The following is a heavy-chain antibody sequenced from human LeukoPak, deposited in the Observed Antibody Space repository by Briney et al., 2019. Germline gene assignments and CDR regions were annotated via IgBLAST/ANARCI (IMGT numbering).Heavy chain of an antibody. CDR2: INHSGST. CDR1: GGSFSGYY. V-gene: IGHV4-34*01. D-gene: IGHD4-17*01. J-gene: IGHJ4*02. Sequence: SETLSLTCAVYGGSFSGYYWSWIRQPPGKGLEWIGEINHSGSTNYYPSLKSRVTISVDTSKNQFSLKLSSVTAADTAVYYCARAGLNGDVDYWGQGTLVTVSS. CDR3: ARAGLNGDVDY.